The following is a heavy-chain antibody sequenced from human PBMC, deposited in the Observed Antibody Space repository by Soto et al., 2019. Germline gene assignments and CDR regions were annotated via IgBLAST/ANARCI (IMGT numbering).Heavy chain of an antibody. Sequence: EVPLLESGGGLVQPGGSLRLSCAASGFTFSSYVMSWVRQAPGKGLEWVSTISGSGGSTYYADSVKGRFTISRDNSKNTLYLQMNSLRAEDTAVYYCAKDEGGSPIPLTSWGQGTLVTVSS. CDR3: AKDEGGSPIPLTS. V-gene: IGHV3-23*01. CDR1: GFTFSSYV. J-gene: IGHJ5*02. CDR2: ISGSGGST. D-gene: IGHD2-15*01.